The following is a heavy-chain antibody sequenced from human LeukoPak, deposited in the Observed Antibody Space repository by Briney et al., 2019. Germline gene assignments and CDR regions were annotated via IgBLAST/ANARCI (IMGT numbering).Heavy chain of an antibody. CDR2: ISAYNGNT. V-gene: IGHV1-18*01. Sequence: SVKVSCKASGYTFITYDINWVRQAPGQGLEWMGWISAYNGNTNYAQKIQGRVTITTDTSTNTAYMELRSLRSDDTAVYYCARSAVADTLSAYYFDYWGQGTLVTVSS. CDR1: GYTFITYD. CDR3: ARSAVADTLSAYYFDY. D-gene: IGHD6-19*01. J-gene: IGHJ4*02.